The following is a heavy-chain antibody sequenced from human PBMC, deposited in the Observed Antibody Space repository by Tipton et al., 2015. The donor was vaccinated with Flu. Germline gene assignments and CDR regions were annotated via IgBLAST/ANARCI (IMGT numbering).Heavy chain of an antibody. CDR1: GGSVSSGSYY. V-gene: IGHV4-61*01. Sequence: TLSLTCTVSGGSVSSGSYYWSWIRQPPGKGLEWIGYIYYSGSTNYNPSLKSRVTISVDTSKNQFSLKLSSVTAADTAVYYCARLREDYYYMDVWGKGTTVTVSS. CDR2: IYYSGST. D-gene: IGHD3-16*01. CDR3: ARLREDYYYMDV. J-gene: IGHJ6*03.